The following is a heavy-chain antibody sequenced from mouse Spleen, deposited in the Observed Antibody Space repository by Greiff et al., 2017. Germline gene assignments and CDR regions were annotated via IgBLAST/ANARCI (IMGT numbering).Heavy chain of an antibody. CDR2: IDPSDSYT. CDR1: GYTFTSYW. Sequence: QVQLQQPGAELVKPGASVKLSCKASGYTFTSYWMHWVKQRPGQGLEWIGEIDPSDSYTNYNQKFKGKATLTVDKSSSTAYMQLSSLTSEDSAVYYCARRGYNGYDSWFAYWGQGTLVTVSA. J-gene: IGHJ3*01. CDR3: ARRGYNGYDSWFAY. D-gene: IGHD2-2*01. V-gene: IGHV1-69*02.